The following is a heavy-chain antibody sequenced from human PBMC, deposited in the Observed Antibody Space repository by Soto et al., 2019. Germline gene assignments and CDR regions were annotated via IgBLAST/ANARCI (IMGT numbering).Heavy chain of an antibody. D-gene: IGHD2-2*01. J-gene: IGHJ6*03. Sequence: GGSLRLSCAASGFTFSSYGMHWVRQAPGKGLEWVAVISYDGSNKYYADSVKGRFTISRDNSKNTLYLQMNSLRAEDTAVYYCANNAYDIVVVPAAMHPLTYMDVWGKGTTVTISS. V-gene: IGHV3-30*18. CDR1: GFTFSSYG. CDR2: ISYDGSNK. CDR3: ANNAYDIVVVPAAMHPLTYMDV.